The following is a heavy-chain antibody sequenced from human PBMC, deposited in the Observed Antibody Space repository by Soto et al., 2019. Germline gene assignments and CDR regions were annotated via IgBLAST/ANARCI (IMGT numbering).Heavy chain of an antibody. V-gene: IGHV4-59*01. Sequence: SETLSLSCIVSGGSISSDYWSWIRQPPGRGLEWIGFISDSGTTNYGPSFKSRVTMSLDTSANQVSLKLRSVTAADTAVYYCAKPGGTYYVSWGQGTLVTVS. J-gene: IGHJ5*02. CDR2: ISDSGTT. CDR3: AKPGGTYYVS. CDR1: GGSISSDY. D-gene: IGHD1-26*01.